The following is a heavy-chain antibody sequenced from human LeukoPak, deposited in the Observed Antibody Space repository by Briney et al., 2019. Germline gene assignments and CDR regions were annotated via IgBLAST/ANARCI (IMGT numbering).Heavy chain of an antibody. CDR3: AKDRDWYYFDY. V-gene: IGHV3-7*01. CDR2: IKQDGSEK. D-gene: IGHD5-24*01. Sequence: GGSLRLSCAASGFTISTYWMSWVRQAPGKGLEWVANIKQDGSEKYYVDSVKGRFTISRDNARNSVYLQMNSLRAEDTAVYYCAKDRDWYYFDYWGQGTLVTVSS. CDR1: GFTISTYW. J-gene: IGHJ4*02.